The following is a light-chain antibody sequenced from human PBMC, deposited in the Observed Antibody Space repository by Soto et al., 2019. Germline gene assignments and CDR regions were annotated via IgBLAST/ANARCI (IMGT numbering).Light chain of an antibody. CDR1: QGISSY. CDR3: QQLNSYLGT. V-gene: IGKV1-9*01. Sequence: DIQLTQSPSFLSASVGDRVTITCRASQGISSYLAWYQQKPGKAPKLLIYAASTLQSGVSSRFSGSGSGTEFTLTISSLQPEDFATYYCQQLNSYLGTFGPGTKVDIK. CDR2: AAS. J-gene: IGKJ3*01.